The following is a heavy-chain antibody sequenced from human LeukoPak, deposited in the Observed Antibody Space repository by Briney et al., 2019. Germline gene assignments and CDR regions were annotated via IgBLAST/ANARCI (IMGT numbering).Heavy chain of an antibody. D-gene: IGHD4-23*01. Sequence: PSDTLSLTCAVYGESLNSYYWSWIRQSPGKGLEWIGDIFDGKTINYNPSLKSRVTISAATSSQQFSLNLKSVTAADTAVYFCASGAWAARLNSWAQGALVIVSS. CDR3: ASGAWAARLNS. CDR2: IFDGKTI. V-gene: IGHV4-34*12. CDR1: GESLNSYY. J-gene: IGHJ4*02.